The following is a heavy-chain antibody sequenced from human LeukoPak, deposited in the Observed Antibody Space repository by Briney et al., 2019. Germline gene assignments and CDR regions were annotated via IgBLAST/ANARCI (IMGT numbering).Heavy chain of an antibody. Sequence: GGSLRLSCAASGFTFSSYAMSWVRQAQGKGLEWVSYISGSGDTLYYADSVKGRFTISRDNSKNSLYLQMNSLRAEDTAVYYCARGLGPGPYFDYWGQGTLVTVSS. CDR3: ARGLGPGPYFDY. J-gene: IGHJ4*02. V-gene: IGHV3-48*03. CDR1: GFTFSSYA. D-gene: IGHD1-14*01. CDR2: ISGSGDTL.